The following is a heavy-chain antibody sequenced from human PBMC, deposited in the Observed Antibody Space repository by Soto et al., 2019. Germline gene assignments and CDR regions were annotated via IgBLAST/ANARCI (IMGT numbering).Heavy chain of an antibody. V-gene: IGHV4-59*12. CDR3: ARESRSWYGSIWDY. CDR1: GGSISSYY. J-gene: IGHJ4*02. D-gene: IGHD6-13*01. Sequence: SETLSLTCTVSGGSISSYYWSWIGQPPGKGLEWIGYIYYSGSTNYNPSLKSRVTIAVDTSKNQFSLKLSSVAAADTAVYYCARESRSWYGSIWDYWGQGTLVTVSS. CDR2: IYYSGST.